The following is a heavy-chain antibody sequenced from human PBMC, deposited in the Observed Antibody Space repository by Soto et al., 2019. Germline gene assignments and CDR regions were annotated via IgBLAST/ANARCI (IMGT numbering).Heavy chain of an antibody. CDR2: IYSGGST. Sequence: GGSLRLSCAASGFTVSSNYMSWVRQAPGKGLEWVSVIYSGGSTYYADSVKGRFTISRDNSKNTLYLQMNSLRAEDTAVYYCARGYQGYGDYSPYFDYWGQGTLVIVSS. J-gene: IGHJ4*02. V-gene: IGHV3-66*01. D-gene: IGHD4-17*01. CDR3: ARGYQGYGDYSPYFDY. CDR1: GFTVSSNY.